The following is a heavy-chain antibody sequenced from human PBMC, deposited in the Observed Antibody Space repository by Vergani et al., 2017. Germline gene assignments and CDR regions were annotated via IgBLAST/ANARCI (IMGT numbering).Heavy chain of an antibody. D-gene: IGHD3-10*01. CDR2: IYYSGST. V-gene: IGHV4-39*07. CDR1: GGSISSSSYY. CDR3: ARERPGPGSGSYYNVPRDY. Sequence: QLQLQESGPGLVKPSETLSLTCTVSGGSISSSSYYWGWIRQPPGKGLEWIGSIYYSGSTYYNPSLKSRVTISVDTSKNQSSLQLSSVTAADTAVYYCARERPGPGSGSYYNVPRDYWGQGTQVTVSS. J-gene: IGHJ4*02.